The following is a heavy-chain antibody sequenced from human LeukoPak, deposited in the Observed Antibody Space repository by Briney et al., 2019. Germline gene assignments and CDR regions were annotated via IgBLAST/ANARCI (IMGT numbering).Heavy chain of an antibody. D-gene: IGHD3-10*01. J-gene: IGHJ4*02. CDR1: GFTFSSYG. CDR2: ISYDGSNK. Sequence: GGSLRLSCAASGFTFSSYGMHWVRQAPGKGLEWVAVISYDGSNKYYADSVKGRFTISRDNSKNTLYLQMNSLRAEGTAVYYCARTGPNYYGSGSYYNPFDYWGQGTLVTVSS. CDR3: ARTGPNYYGSGSYYNPFDY. V-gene: IGHV3-30*05.